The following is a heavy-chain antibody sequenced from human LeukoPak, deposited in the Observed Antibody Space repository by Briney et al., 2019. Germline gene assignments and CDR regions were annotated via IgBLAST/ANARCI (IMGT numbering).Heavy chain of an antibody. V-gene: IGHV3-9*01. Sequence: GGSLRLSCAASGFTFDDYAMHWVRQAPGKGLEWVSGISWNSGSIGYADSVKGRFTISRDNAKNSLYLQMNSLRAEDTALYYCAKGPHITMVRGVIGDYMDVWGKGTTVTISS. CDR2: ISWNSGSI. D-gene: IGHD3-10*01. CDR1: GFTFDDYA. J-gene: IGHJ6*03. CDR3: AKGPHITMVRGVIGDYMDV.